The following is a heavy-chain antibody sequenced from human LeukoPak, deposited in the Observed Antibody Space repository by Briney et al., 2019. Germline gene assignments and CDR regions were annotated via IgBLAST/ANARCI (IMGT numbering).Heavy chain of an antibody. V-gene: IGHV4-38-2*01. D-gene: IGHD3-22*01. CDR3: ARQRYHYDTSGYWASRDFDY. Sequence: SETLSLTCAVSSYSISSGYYWGWIRQPPGKGLEWIGSVYHTGKSYYNPSLKGRVTISVDTSKNQFSLKLTSVTAADTAVYYCARQRYHYDTSGYWASRDFDYWGQGTLVSVSS. CDR1: SYSISSGYY. J-gene: IGHJ4*02. CDR2: VYHTGKS.